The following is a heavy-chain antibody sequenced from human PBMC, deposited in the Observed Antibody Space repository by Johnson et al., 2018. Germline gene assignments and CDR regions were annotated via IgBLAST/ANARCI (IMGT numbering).Heavy chain of an antibody. CDR3: AKDGRGYSYGYNYHYYTDV. CDR1: GFTFSQYG. D-gene: IGHD5-18*01. CDR2: ISNDGTNK. V-gene: IGHV3-30*18. J-gene: IGHJ6*03. Sequence: QVQLVESGGGVVQPGRSLRLSCAASGFTFSQYGMHWVRQAPGKGLERVAVISNDGTNKYYGDSVKGRFTISRDNSKNTLFLQMNSLRSEDTAVYFCAKDGRGYSYGYNYHYYTDVWGKGTTVTVSS.